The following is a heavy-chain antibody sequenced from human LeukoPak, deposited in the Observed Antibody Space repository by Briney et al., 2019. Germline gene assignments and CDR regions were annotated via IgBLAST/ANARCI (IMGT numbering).Heavy chain of an antibody. CDR3: AREGYRYGYAFDI. V-gene: IGHV1-69*13. CDR2: IIPIFGTA. CDR1: GGTFSSYG. Sequence: SVKVSCKASGGTFSSYGISWARQAPGQGLEWMGGIIPIFGTANYAQKFQGRVTITADESTSTAYMGLSSLRSEDTAVYYCAREGYRYGYAFDIWGQGTMVTVSS. D-gene: IGHD5-18*01. J-gene: IGHJ3*02.